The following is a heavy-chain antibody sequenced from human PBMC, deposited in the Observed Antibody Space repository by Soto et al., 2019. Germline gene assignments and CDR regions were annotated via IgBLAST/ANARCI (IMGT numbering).Heavy chain of an antibody. CDR3: AACVRYGDTGYDLFDY. V-gene: IGHV4-4*02. CDR2: IYHSGIT. J-gene: IGHJ4*02. Sequence: SETLSLTCAVSCGSISSSNWWRWVRQAPGKGLEGIGEIYHSGITNYNPSLKSRVTISVDKSKKQFSLKLTSVTAEDTAVYYCAACVRYGDTGYDLFDYWGQGTLVTLSS. D-gene: IGHD5-12*01. CDR1: CGSISSSNW.